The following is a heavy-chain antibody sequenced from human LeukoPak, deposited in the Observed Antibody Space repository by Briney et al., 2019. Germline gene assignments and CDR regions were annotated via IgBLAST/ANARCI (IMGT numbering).Heavy chain of an antibody. CDR3: ARDRWPAVASTNYFDY. J-gene: IGHJ4*02. V-gene: IGHV1-18*01. CDR1: GYTFTSFG. Sequence: ASVKVSCKGSGYTFTSFGINWVRQAPGQGLEWMGWISGKTNYAQKFQGRVTMTTDTSTSTAYMELRSLRSDDTAVYYCARDRWPAVASTNYFDYWGQGTLVTVSS. CDR2: ISGKT. D-gene: IGHD4-11*01.